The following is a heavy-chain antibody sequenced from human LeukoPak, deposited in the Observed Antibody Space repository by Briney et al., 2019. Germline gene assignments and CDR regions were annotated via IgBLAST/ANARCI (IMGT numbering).Heavy chain of an antibody. J-gene: IGHJ4*02. Sequence: RSSETLSLTCTVSGGSISSYYWSWIRQPAGKGLEWIGRIYTTGSTNYNPSLKSRVAMSVDTSKNQFSLRLSSVTAADTAVYYCARKGGSMVAPFDYWGQGTLVTVSS. CDR1: GGSISSYY. CDR3: ARKGGSMVAPFDY. CDR2: IYTTGST. V-gene: IGHV4-4*07. D-gene: IGHD2-8*01.